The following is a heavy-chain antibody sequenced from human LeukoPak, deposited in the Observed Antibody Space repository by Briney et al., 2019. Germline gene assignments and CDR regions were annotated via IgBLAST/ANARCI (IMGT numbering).Heavy chain of an antibody. CDR1: GFTFSDYY. V-gene: IGHV3-11*04. CDR3: ARDYLGGTDY. Sequence: GGSLRLSCAASGFTFSDYYMSWIRQAPGKGLEWVSYISTGSSTIYYADSVKGRFTISRDNAKNSLYLQMNSLRDEDTAVYYCARDYLGGTDYWGQGTLVTVSS. CDR2: ISTGSSTI. J-gene: IGHJ4*02. D-gene: IGHD3-10*01.